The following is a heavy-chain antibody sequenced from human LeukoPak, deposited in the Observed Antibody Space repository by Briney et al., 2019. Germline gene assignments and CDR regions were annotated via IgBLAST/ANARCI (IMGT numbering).Heavy chain of an antibody. Sequence: SSETLSLTCTVSGGSISSSSYYWGWIRQPPGKGLEWIGSIYYSGSTYYNPSLKSRVTISVDTSKNQFSLKLSSVTAADTAVYYCARISDGYFFDYWGQGTLVTVSS. CDR1: GGSISSSSYY. CDR3: ARISDGYFFDY. V-gene: IGHV4-39*01. CDR2: IYYSGST. J-gene: IGHJ4*02. D-gene: IGHD5-12*01.